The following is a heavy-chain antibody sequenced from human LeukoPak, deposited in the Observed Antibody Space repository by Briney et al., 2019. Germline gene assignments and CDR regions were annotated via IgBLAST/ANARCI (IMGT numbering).Heavy chain of an antibody. V-gene: IGHV1-69*13. CDR2: IIPIFGTA. D-gene: IGHD3-22*01. J-gene: IGHJ5*02. Sequence: SVKVSCKASGGTFSSYAISWVRQAPGQGLEWMGGIIPIFGTANYAQKFHGRVTITADESTSTAYMELSSLRSEDTAVYYCAVDSSGYYSARFDPWGQGTLVTVSS. CDR1: GGTFSSYA. CDR3: AVDSSGYYSARFDP.